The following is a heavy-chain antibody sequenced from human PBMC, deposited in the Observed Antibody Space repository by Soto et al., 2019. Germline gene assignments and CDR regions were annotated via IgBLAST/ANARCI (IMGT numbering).Heavy chain of an antibody. D-gene: IGHD6-19*01. V-gene: IGHV3-15*07. Sequence: SGGSLRLSCAASGFTFSNAWMNWVRQAPGKGLEWVGRIKSKTDGGTTDYAAPVKGRFTISRDDSKNTLYLQMNSLKTEDTAVYYCTTGGAVAITGAYYYYYGMDVWGQGTTVTVSS. CDR2: IKSKTDGGTT. J-gene: IGHJ6*02. CDR3: TTGGAVAITGAYYYYYGMDV. CDR1: GFTFSNAW.